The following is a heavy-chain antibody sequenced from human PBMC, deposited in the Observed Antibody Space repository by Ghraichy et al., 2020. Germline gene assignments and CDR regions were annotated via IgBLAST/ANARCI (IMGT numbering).Heavy chain of an antibody. D-gene: IGHD5-18*01. J-gene: IGHJ2*01. CDR1: GGSIGGYF. CDR3: ARIAVGDIAIDTYHWYFDL. Sequence: ETLSLTCSVSGGSIGGYFWSWIRQPPGKGLEWIGYIYYSGSTNYNPSLTSRLTISVDRSNNQFSLRLSSMTAADTPVYYCARIAVGDIAIDTYHWYFDLWGRGTLVTVSS. V-gene: IGHV4-59*01. CDR2: IYYSGST.